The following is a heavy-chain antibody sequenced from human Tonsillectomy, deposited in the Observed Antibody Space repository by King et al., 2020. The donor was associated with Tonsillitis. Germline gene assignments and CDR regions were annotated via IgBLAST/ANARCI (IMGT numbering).Heavy chain of an antibody. CDR3: ARVGSGSPHFDY. CDR1: GGSISSYY. J-gene: IGHJ4*02. CDR2: MYHSGST. D-gene: IGHD6-19*01. V-gene: IGHV4-59*01. Sequence: QLQESGPGLVKPSETLSLTCTVSGGSISSYYWSWIRQPPGKGLEWMWYMYHSGSTNANPSLKSRVTISVDTSKNQFSLKLSSVTAADTAVYYCARVGSGSPHFDYWGQGTLVTVSS.